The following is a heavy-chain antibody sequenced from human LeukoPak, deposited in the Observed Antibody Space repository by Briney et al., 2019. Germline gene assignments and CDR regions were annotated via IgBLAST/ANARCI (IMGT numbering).Heavy chain of an antibody. Sequence: GGSLRLSCAASGFTFSSYWMTWVRQAPGKGLEWVSAISGSGGSTYYADSVKGRFTISRDNSKNTLYLQMNSLRAEDTAVYYCAKAKGAIRLGELSLIYWGQGTLVTVSS. CDR1: GFTFSSYW. CDR2: ISGSGGST. V-gene: IGHV3-23*01. D-gene: IGHD3-16*02. CDR3: AKAKGAIRLGELSLIY. J-gene: IGHJ4*02.